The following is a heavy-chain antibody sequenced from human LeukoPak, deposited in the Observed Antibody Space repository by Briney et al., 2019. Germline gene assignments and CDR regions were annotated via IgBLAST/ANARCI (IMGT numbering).Heavy chain of an antibody. J-gene: IGHJ4*01. D-gene: IGHD1-14*01. Sequence: KTSETLSLTCAVSGASIASHSWWSWDRQPPGKGLEWIGEVYHSGGANYKPSLKSRVTISVDTSRNHFSLKLTSVTAADTAVYFCAYNRNFALDNWGQGTLVTVSS. CDR3: AYNRNFALDN. V-gene: IGHV4/OR15-8*01. CDR1: GASIASHSW. CDR2: VYHSGGA.